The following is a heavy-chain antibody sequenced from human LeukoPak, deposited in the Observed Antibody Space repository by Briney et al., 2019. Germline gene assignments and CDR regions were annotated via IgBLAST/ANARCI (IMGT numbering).Heavy chain of an antibody. J-gene: IGHJ4*02. CDR2: IESGGST. Sequence: GGSLRLSCAASGFTVSSKYMNWVRQAPGKGLEWVSVIESGGSTYYADSVKGRFTVSRDNSKNTVYLQMNSLRAEDTAVYYCARDTYCSSTSCINWGQGTLVTVSS. CDR1: GFTVSSKY. V-gene: IGHV3-53*01. D-gene: IGHD2-2*01. CDR3: ARDTYCSSTSCIN.